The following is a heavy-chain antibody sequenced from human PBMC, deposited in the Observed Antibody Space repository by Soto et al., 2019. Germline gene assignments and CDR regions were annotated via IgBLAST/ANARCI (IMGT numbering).Heavy chain of an antibody. Sequence: ASVKVSCKASGYTSTGYYMHWVRQAPGQGLEWMGWINPDTGGTNYAQKFQGRVTMTRDTSISTAYMDLSGLRSDDTAVYYCARAGIAAAGIYYYYYGMDVWGQGTTVTVSS. CDR1: GYTSTGYY. J-gene: IGHJ6*02. CDR2: INPDTGGT. CDR3: ARAGIAAAGIYYYYYGMDV. D-gene: IGHD6-13*01. V-gene: IGHV1-2*02.